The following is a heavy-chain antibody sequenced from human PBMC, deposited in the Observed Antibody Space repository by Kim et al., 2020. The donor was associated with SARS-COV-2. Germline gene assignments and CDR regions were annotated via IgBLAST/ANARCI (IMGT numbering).Heavy chain of an antibody. V-gene: IGHV3-30*04. D-gene: IGHD3-22*01. CDR2: ISYDGSNK. J-gene: IGHJ4*02. CDR3: ARDPFYADSSGWAPFDY. CDR1: GFTFSSYA. Sequence: GGSLRLSCAASGFTFSSYAMHWVRQAPGKGLEWVAVISYDGSNKYYADSVKGRFTISRDNSKNTLYLQMNSLRAEDTAVYYCARDPFYADSSGWAPFDYWGQGTLVTVSS.